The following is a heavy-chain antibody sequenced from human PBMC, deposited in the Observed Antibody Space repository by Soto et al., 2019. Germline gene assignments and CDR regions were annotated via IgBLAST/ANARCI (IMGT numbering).Heavy chain of an antibody. CDR2: IYYSGST. J-gene: IGHJ5*02. V-gene: IGHV4-30-4*01. CDR3: ARGGRYDFWTGSLFDP. D-gene: IGHD3-3*01. CDR1: GGSISSGDYY. Sequence: LSETLSLTCTVSGGSISSGDYYWTWIRQPPGKGLEWIGYIYYSGSTNYNPSLKSRITISIDTSKNQFSLKLTSVAAADTAIYYCARGGRYDFWTGSLFDPLGQGSLVTVSS.